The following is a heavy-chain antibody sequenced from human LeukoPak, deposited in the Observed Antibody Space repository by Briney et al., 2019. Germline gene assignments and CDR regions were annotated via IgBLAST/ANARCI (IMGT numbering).Heavy chain of an antibody. CDR3: ATADTYYYDSSGPDAFDI. J-gene: IGHJ3*02. CDR2: FDPEDGET. D-gene: IGHD3-22*01. Sequence: ASVKVSCKVSGCTLTELSMHWVRQAPGKGLEWMGGFDPEDGETIYAQKFQGRVTMTEDTSTDTAYMELSSLRSEDTAVYYCATADTYYYDSSGPDAFDIWGQGTMVTVSS. V-gene: IGHV1-24*01. CDR1: GCTLTELS.